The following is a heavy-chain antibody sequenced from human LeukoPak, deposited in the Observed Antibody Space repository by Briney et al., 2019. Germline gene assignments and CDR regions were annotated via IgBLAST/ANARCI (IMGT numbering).Heavy chain of an antibody. J-gene: IGHJ4*02. CDR1: GGSINNYY. CDR2: IYYSGAT. V-gene: IGHV4-59*08. D-gene: IGHD5-18*01. Sequence: ASETLPLTCAISGGSINNYYWSWIRQPPGKGLEWIGYIYYSGATNYSPSLNSRVNISLDTAKNQFSLRLSSVTAADTAVYYCARQTAKNVDTARFDSWGQGTLVTVSS. CDR3: ARQTAKNVDTARFDS.